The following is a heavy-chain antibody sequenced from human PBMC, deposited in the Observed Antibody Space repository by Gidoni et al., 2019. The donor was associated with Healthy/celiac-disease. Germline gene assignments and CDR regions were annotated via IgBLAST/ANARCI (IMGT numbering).Heavy chain of an antibody. CDR2: ISYDGSNK. V-gene: IGHV3-30*18. J-gene: IGHJ6*03. CDR3: AKAHQNYYYYYYMDV. CDR1: GFTLRSYG. Sequence: QVQLVESGGGVVQPGRSLRLSCAASGFTLRSYGMHWVRQAPGKGLEWVAVISYDGSNKYYADSVKGRFTISRDNSKNTLYLQMNSLRAEDTAVYYCAKAHQNYYYYYYMDVWGKGTTVTVSS.